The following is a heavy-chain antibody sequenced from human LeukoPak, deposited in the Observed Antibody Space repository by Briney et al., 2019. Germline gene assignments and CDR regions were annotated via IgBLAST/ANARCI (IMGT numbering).Heavy chain of an antibody. J-gene: IGHJ6*02. CDR3: ARGRYCSSTSCRNYYYYYGMDV. D-gene: IGHD2-2*01. Sequence: GGSLRFSCAASGFTFSSYDMHWVRQATGKGLEWVSAIGTAGDTYYPGSVKGRFTISRENAKNSLYLQMNSLRAGDTAVYYCARGRYCSSTSCRNYYYYYGMDVWGQGTTVTVSS. CDR2: IGTAGDT. CDR1: GFTFSSYD. V-gene: IGHV3-13*01.